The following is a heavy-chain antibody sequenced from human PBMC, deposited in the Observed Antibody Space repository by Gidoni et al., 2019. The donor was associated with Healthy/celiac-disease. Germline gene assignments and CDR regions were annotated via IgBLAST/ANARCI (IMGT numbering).Heavy chain of an antibody. CDR1: GYTCTTYD. V-gene: IGHV1-18*01. CDR2: ISAYNGNT. Sequence: QVQLVQSGAEVGKPGASVKVSCKASGYTCTTYDLSWGRQAPGQGLEWMGWISAYNGNTNYAQNLQGRVTMTTDTSTNTAYMELRSLRSDDTAVYYCARDPYSGSWPFDYWGQGTLVTVSS. CDR3: ARDPYSGSWPFDY. D-gene: IGHD1-26*01. J-gene: IGHJ4*02.